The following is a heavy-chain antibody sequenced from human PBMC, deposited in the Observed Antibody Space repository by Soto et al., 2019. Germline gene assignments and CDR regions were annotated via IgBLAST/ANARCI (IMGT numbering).Heavy chain of an antibody. CDR3: VRQREVVAMTDY. J-gene: IGHJ4*02. CDR2: IYPGDSDT. Sequence: GESLKISCKSSGYSFSNYWFGWVRQMPGKGLEWMGIIYPGDSDTRYSPSFQGQVTISVDKSITTAYLQWSSLKASDTAIYYCVRQREVVAMTDYWGQGTLVTVSS. D-gene: IGHD5-12*01. CDR1: GYSFSNYW. V-gene: IGHV5-51*01.